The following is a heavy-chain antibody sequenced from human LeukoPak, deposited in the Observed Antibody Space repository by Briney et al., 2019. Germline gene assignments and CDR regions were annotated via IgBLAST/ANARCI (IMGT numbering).Heavy chain of an antibody. CDR1: GYTFTSYD. J-gene: IGHJ6*02. V-gene: IGHV1-8*01. D-gene: IGHD2-2*01. Sequence: GASVKVSCKASGYTFTSYDINWARQATGQGLEWMGWMNPNSGNTGYAQKFQGRVTMTRNTSISTAYMELSSLRSEDTAVYYCARAAVPAAAYYYYYGMDVWGQGTTVTVSS. CDR2: MNPNSGNT. CDR3: ARAAVPAAAYYYYYGMDV.